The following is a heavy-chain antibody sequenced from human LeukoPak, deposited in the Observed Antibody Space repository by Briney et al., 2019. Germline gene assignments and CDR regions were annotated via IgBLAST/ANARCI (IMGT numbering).Heavy chain of an antibody. J-gene: IGHJ4*02. CDR3: ARDYSGSSDY. CDR2: IYTSGST. CDR1: GGSISSGSYY. V-gene: IGHV4-61*02. D-gene: IGHD1-26*01. Sequence: SETLSLTCTVSGGSISSGSYYWSWIRQPAGKGLEWIGRIYTSGSTNYNPSLKSRVTISVDTSKNQFSLKLSSVTAADTAVYYCARDYSGSSDYWGQGTLVTVSS.